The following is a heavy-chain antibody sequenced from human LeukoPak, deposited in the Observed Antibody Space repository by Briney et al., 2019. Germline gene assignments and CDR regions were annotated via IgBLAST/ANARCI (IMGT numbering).Heavy chain of an antibody. CDR3: ARGSPYCSSTSCYTRWFDP. D-gene: IGHD2-2*02. CDR2: INHSGST. V-gene: IGHV4-34*01. J-gene: IGHJ5*02. CDR1: GGSFNGYY. Sequence: SETLSLTCAVYGGSFNGYYWNWIRQPPGKGLEWIGEINHSGSTNYNPSLKSRVTISVDTSKNQFSLKLSSVTAADTAVYYCARGSPYCSSTSCYTRWFDPWGQGTLVTVSS.